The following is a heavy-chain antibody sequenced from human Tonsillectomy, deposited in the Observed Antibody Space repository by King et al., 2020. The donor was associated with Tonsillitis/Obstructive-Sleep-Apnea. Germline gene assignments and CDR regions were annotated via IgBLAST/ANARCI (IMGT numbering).Heavy chain of an antibody. CDR2: ISSSSSYI. J-gene: IGHJ4*02. Sequence: VQLVESGGGLVKPGGSLRLSCAASGFTFSSYSMNWVRQAPGKGLEWGSSISSSSSYIYYGDSVKGRFTISRDNAKNSLYLQMNSLGAEDTAVYYCARDSRVVAATRNDYWGQGTLVTVSS. CDR1: GFTFSSYS. V-gene: IGHV3-21*01. D-gene: IGHD2-15*01. CDR3: ARDSRVVAATRNDY.